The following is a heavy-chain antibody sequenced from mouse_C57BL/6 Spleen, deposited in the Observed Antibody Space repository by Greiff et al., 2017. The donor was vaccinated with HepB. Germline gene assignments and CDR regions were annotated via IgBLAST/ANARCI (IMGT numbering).Heavy chain of an antibody. Sequence: QVQLQQPGAELVKPGASVKMSCKASGYTFTSYWITWAKQRPGQGLEWIGDIYPGSGSTNYNEKFKSKATLTVDTSSSTAYMQLSSLTSEDSAVYYCARDITTVVATDYWGQGTTLTVSS. CDR3: ARDITTVVATDY. D-gene: IGHD1-1*01. J-gene: IGHJ2*01. CDR2: IYPGSGST. CDR1: GYTFTSYW. V-gene: IGHV1-55*01.